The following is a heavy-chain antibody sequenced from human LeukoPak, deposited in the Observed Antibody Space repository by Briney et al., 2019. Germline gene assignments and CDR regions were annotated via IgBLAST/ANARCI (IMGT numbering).Heavy chain of an antibody. CDR1: GYTFTGYY. Sequence: ASVKVSCKASGYTFTGYYMHWVRQAPGQGLEWMGWINPNSGGTNYAQKFQGRVTMTRDTSISTAYMELSRLRSDDTAVYYCARSGRDCSSTSCHDYWGQGTLVTVSS. J-gene: IGHJ4*02. CDR2: INPNSGGT. V-gene: IGHV1-2*02. D-gene: IGHD2-2*01. CDR3: ARSGRDCSSTSCHDY.